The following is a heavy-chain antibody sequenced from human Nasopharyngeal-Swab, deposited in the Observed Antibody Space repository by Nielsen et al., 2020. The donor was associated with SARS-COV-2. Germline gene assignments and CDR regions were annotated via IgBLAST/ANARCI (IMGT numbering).Heavy chain of an antibody. CDR2: IDHSGST. Sequence: SETLSLTCTVSGYSISSGDYWGWIRQPPGKGLEGIGSIDHSGSTYYNPSLKSRVTISVDKSKNQFSLKLSSVTAADTAVYYCARGVPITLVGVVSSGGNQFDPWGQGTLVTVSS. CDR3: ARGVPITLVGVVSSGGNQFDP. V-gene: IGHV4-38-2*02. J-gene: IGHJ5*02. CDR1: GYSISSGDY. D-gene: IGHD3-3*01.